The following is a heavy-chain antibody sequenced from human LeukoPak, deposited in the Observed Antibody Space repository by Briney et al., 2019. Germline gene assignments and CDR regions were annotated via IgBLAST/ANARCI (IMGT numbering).Heavy chain of an antibody. CDR1: GFTFNNYG. V-gene: IGHV3-48*04. D-gene: IGHD6-6*01. J-gene: IGHJ3*02. CDR3: ARDLGPHRSSPNTGAFDI. CDR2: ISPAGTT. Sequence: GGSLRLSCAASGFTFNNYGMHWVRQAPGKGLEWVSYISPAGTTYYADSVKGRFTISRDNAKTSLYLQMTNLRADDTAVYYCARDLGPHRSSPNTGAFDIWGQGTVVTVSS.